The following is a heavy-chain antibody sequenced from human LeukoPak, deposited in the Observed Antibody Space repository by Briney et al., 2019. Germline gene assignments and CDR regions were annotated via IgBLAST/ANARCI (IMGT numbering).Heavy chain of an antibody. CDR3: ARLTGYYDSSGITHDAFDI. Sequence: SETLFLTCTVSGGSLSSYYWSWIRQPPGKGLEWIGYIYYSGSTNYNPSLKSRVTISVDTSKNQFSLKLSSVTAADTAVYYCARLTGYYDSSGITHDAFDIWGQGTMVTVSS. CDR2: IYYSGST. V-gene: IGHV4-59*01. CDR1: GGSLSSYY. D-gene: IGHD3-22*01. J-gene: IGHJ3*02.